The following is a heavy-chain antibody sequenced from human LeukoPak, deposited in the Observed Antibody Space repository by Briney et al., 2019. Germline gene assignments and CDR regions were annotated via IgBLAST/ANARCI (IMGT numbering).Heavy chain of an antibody. CDR1: GGSISSGSYY. Sequence: PSETLSLTCTVSGGSISSGSYYWSWIRQPPGKGLEWIGYIYYSGSTNYNPSLKSRVTISVDTSKNQFSLKLSSVTAADTAVYYCARESRATHFDYWGQGTLVTVSS. CDR3: ARESRATHFDY. J-gene: IGHJ4*02. V-gene: IGHV4-61*01. CDR2: IYYSGST.